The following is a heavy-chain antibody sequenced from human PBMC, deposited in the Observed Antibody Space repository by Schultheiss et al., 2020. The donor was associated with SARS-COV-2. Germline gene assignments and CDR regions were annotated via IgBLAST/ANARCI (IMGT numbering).Heavy chain of an antibody. J-gene: IGHJ5*02. Sequence: SETLSLTCAVYGGSFSGYYWSWIRQPPGKGLEWIGEINHSGSTNYNPSLKSRVTISLDTSRNQFSLNLSSVTAADTAVYYCARANLSEGWLFRWFDPWGQGTLVTVSS. V-gene: IGHV4-34*01. CDR3: ARANLSEGWLFRWFDP. CDR1: GGSFSGYY. CDR2: INHSGST. D-gene: IGHD3-22*01.